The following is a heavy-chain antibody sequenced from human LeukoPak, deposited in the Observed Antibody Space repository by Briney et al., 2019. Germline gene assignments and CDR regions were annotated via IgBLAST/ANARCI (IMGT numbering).Heavy chain of an antibody. CDR3: ASAYYDILTGYYPGDDY. Sequence: ASVKVSCKAFGYTFTSYGISWVRQAPGQGLEWMGWISAYNGNTNYAQKLQGRVTMTTDTSTSTAYMELRSLRSDDTAVYYCASAYYDILTGYYPGDDYWGQGTLATVSS. V-gene: IGHV1-18*01. J-gene: IGHJ4*02. CDR2: ISAYNGNT. D-gene: IGHD3-9*01. CDR1: GYTFTSYG.